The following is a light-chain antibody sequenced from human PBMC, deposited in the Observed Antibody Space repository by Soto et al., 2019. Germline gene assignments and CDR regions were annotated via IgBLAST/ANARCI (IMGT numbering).Light chain of an antibody. CDR1: QNVRSNY. V-gene: IGKV3D-20*01. CDR3: QQYGTSPRT. J-gene: IGKJ2*01. CDR2: DVS. Sequence: VLTQSPATLSLSPVERATLSCGASQNVRSNYLGWYQQKPGLAPRLLIYDVSTRAAGIPDRFSGSGSGTDFTLTITRLEPEDTAVYYCQQYGTSPRTFGQGNKLEI.